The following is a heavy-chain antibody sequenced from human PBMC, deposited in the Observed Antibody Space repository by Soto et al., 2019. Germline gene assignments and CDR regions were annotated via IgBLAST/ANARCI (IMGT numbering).Heavy chain of an antibody. CDR1: GGAISSSSYY. Sequence: PSETLSLTCTVSGGAISSSSYYWGWIRQPPGKGLEWIGSFYYSGSTYYNPSLKSRVSISVDTSKNQFSLKLSSVIAADTAVYYCTTPDWFDPWGQGTLVTVSS. J-gene: IGHJ5*02. CDR2: FYYSGST. V-gene: IGHV4-39*01. CDR3: TTPDWFDP.